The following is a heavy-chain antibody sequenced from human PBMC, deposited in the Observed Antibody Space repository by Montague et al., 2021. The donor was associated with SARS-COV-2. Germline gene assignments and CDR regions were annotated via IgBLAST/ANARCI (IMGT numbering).Heavy chain of an antibody. CDR1: GASFSGNY. CDR2: VNSGGST. CDR3: ARSHYGDYFDF. Sequence: SETLSLTCTVSGASFSGNYWTWLRQSPGKGLEWVGEVNSGGSTNYNPSYKSRVAISVDTSKNQFSLSPRSLTAADTATYFCARSHYGDYFDFWGHGTQVTVSS. D-gene: IGHD4-17*01. J-gene: IGHJ4*01. V-gene: IGHV4-34*01.